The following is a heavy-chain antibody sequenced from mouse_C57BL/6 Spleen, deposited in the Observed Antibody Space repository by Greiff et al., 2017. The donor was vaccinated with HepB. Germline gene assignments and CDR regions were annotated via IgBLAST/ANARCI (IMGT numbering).Heavy chain of an antibody. J-gene: IGHJ3*01. V-gene: IGHV5-17*01. CDR2: ISSGSSTI. Sequence: DVQLVESGGGLVKPGGSLKLSCAASGFTFSDYGMHWVRQAPEKGLEWVAYISSGSSTIYYADTVKGRFTISRDNAKNTLFLQMTSLRSEDTAMYYCAKGPPYDYDGAWFAYWGQGTLVTVSA. CDR3: AKGPPYDYDGAWFAY. D-gene: IGHD2-4*01. CDR1: GFTFSDYG.